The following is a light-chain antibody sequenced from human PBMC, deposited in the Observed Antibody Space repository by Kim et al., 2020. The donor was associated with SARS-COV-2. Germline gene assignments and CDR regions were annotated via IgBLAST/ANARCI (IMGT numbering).Light chain of an antibody. J-gene: IGLJ2*01. CDR2: DVS. CDR1: SSDVGSYDL. Sequence: GQSVTLSCTGTSSDVGSYDLVSGYQQHPAKAPKLMISDVSKRPSGVPDRFSGSKSGNTASLTISGLQAEDEADYYCCSYAGRYTWIFGGGTQLTVL. CDR3: CSYAGRYTWI. V-gene: IGLV2-11*01.